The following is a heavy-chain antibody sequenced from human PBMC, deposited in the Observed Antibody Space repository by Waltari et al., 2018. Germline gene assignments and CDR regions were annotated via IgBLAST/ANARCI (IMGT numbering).Heavy chain of an antibody. CDR1: GGSLTTGTYY. CDR2: TYYSRNA. V-gene: IGHV4-39*07. J-gene: IGHJ4*02. Sequence: QLQLQESGPGLVQPSETLSLTCTVSGGSLTTGTYYWGWIRQPPGKGLECIGTTYYSRNAYYNPSLKRRVTISVDTSKNQFSLKVNSVTAADTAVYYCARSARGVSAAGTGHWAGVFDYWGQGALVTVSS. D-gene: IGHD6-13*01. CDR3: ARSARGVSAAGTGHWAGVFDY.